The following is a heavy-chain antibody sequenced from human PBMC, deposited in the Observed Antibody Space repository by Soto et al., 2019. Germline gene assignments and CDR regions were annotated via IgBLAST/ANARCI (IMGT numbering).Heavy chain of an antibody. V-gene: IGHV1-8*01. J-gene: IGHJ6*02. CDR3: ARLYDFWSGKPSYGMDV. Sequence: GAPVKASCKASGYTFTSYDINWGRQATGQGLKRMGWMNTNSGNTGYAQKFQGRVTMTRNTSISTAYMEQSSLRSEDTAVYYCARLYDFWSGKPSYGMDVWGQGTTVTVSS. CDR1: GYTFTSYD. D-gene: IGHD3-3*01. CDR2: MNTNSGNT.